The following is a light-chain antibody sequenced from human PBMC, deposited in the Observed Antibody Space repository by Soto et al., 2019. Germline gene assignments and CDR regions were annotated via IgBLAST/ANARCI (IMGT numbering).Light chain of an antibody. CDR2: GAS. CDR3: XXXXIWRT. V-gene: IGKV3-15*01. Sequence: MTQSPATLSLAPGERVTLSCRASESVSTTFAWYQQKAGQAPRPLIYGASTRATGIPARFSGSGSGTEFTLTISGLQSEDFAVXXXXXXXIWRTFGQGTKGDIK. CDR1: ESVSTT. J-gene: IGKJ1*01.